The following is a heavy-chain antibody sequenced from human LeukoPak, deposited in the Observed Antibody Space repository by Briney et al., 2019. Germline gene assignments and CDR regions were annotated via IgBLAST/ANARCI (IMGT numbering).Heavy chain of an antibody. D-gene: IGHD3-22*01. CDR2: INHSGST. Sequence: PSETLSLTCAVYGGSFSDYYWNWIRQPPGKGLEWIGEINHSGSTNYNPSLKSRVTMSVDTFKNQFSLTLSSVTAADTAVYYCARVQDFETRGYYLEYWAHGTLVTVSS. V-gene: IGHV4-34*01. CDR3: ARVQDFETRGYYLEY. CDR1: GGSFSDYY. J-gene: IGHJ4*01.